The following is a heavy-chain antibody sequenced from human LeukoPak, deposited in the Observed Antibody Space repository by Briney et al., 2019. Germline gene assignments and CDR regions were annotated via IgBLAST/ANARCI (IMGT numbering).Heavy chain of an antibody. CDR1: GFTFSSYA. D-gene: IGHD2-15*01. CDR3: AKEGYCSGGSCYGELDY. Sequence: PGRSLRLSCAASGFTFSSYAMSWVRQAPGKGLEWVSAISGSGGSTYYADSVKGRFTISRDNSKNTLYLQMNSLRAEDTAVYYCAKEGYCSGGSCYGELDYWGQGTLVTVSS. CDR2: ISGSGGST. J-gene: IGHJ4*02. V-gene: IGHV3-23*01.